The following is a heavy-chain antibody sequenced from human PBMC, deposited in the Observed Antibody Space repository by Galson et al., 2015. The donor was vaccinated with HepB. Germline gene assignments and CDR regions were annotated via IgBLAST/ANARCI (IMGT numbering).Heavy chain of an antibody. CDR2: ISAYNGNT. D-gene: IGHD3-22*01. CDR3: ARCEAYYYDSSGYHPAQLEVWFDP. Sequence: SVKVSCKASGYTFTSYGISWVRQAPGQGLEWMGWISAYNGNTNYAQKLQGRVTMTTDTSTSTAYMELRSLRSDDTAVYYCARCEAYYYDSSGYHPAQLEVWFDPWGQGTLVTVSS. CDR1: GYTFTSYG. J-gene: IGHJ5*02. V-gene: IGHV1-18*04.